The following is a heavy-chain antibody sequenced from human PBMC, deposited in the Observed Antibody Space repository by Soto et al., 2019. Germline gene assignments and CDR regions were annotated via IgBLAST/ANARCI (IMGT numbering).Heavy chain of an antibody. V-gene: IGHV3-9*01. Sequence: GGSLRLSCAASGFSFDDYAMHWVRQAPGKGLEWVSGSSWNSGTIGYADSVKGRFTISRDNAKNSLYLQMNSLRAEDTALYYCAKSTGGTANGMGVWGQGTTVTVSS. CDR3: AKSTGGTANGMGV. D-gene: IGHD2-8*02. J-gene: IGHJ6*02. CDR1: GFSFDDYA. CDR2: SSWNSGTI.